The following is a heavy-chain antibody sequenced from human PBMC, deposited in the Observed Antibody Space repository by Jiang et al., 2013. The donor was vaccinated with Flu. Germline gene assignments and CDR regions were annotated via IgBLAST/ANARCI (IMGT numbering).Heavy chain of an antibody. Sequence: SGAEVKKPGASVKVSCKASGYTFTNYGLSWIRQVPGQGLEWMGWTSAYNGPTTYAQKFQGRVTITTDTSTSTDYMELRSLTSDDTAVYFCARVYRIGDLSVEPTAYEYYFDHWGQGTLVTVSS. CDR1: GYTFTNYG. D-gene: IGHD2-2*01. V-gene: IGHV1-18*01. CDR2: TSAYNGPT. CDR3: ARVYRIGDLSVEPTAYEYYFDH. J-gene: IGHJ4*02.